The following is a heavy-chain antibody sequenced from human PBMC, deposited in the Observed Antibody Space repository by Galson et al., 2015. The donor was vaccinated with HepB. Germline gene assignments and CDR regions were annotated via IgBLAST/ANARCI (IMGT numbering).Heavy chain of an antibody. Sequence: SLRLSCAGSGFTFSSYAMSWVRQAPGKGLEWVSAFSSSGGSTDYADSVWGRFTISRDNSKNTLYLQMNSLRAEDTAVYYCAKVGPRSYFHYCYFDLWVRGTLVTVSS. CDR1: GFTFSSYA. CDR2: FSSSGGST. D-gene: IGHD3-10*01. J-gene: IGHJ2*01. V-gene: IGHV3-23*01. CDR3: AKVGPRSYFHYCYFDL.